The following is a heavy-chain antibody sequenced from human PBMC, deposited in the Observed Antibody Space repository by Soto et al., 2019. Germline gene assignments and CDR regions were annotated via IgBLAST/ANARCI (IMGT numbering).Heavy chain of an antibody. D-gene: IGHD5-18*01. J-gene: IGHJ4*02. Sequence: GGSLRLSCAASGFTFSSYAMSWVRQAPGKGLEWVSAISGSGGSTYYADSVKGRFTISRDNSKNTLYLQMNSLRAEDTAVYYCAKGLDTAMVTPMVAVQDYWGQGTLVTVSS. CDR1: GFTFSSYA. CDR2: ISGSGGST. V-gene: IGHV3-23*01. CDR3: AKGLDTAMVTPMVAVQDY.